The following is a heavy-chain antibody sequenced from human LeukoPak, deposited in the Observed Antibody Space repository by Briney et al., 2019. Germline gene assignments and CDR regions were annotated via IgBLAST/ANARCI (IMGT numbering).Heavy chain of an antibody. CDR3: ARAREGRYFDY. CDR2: INSDGSST. V-gene: IGHV3-74*01. CDR1: GFTFSSYG. J-gene: IGHJ4*02. Sequence: PGGSLRLSCAASGFTFSSYGMHWVRQAPGKGLVWVSRINSDGSSTSYADSVKGRFTISRDNAKNTLYLQMNSLRAEDTAVYYCARAREGRYFDYWGQGTLITVSS. D-gene: IGHD1-26*01.